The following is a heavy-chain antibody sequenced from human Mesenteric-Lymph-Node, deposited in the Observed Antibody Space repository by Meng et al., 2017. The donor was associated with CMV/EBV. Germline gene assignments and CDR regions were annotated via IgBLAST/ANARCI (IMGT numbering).Heavy chain of an antibody. Sequence: SCKCSGYSFTSYWIGWVRQMPGNGLECMGIIYPGDSDTRYSPSFQGQVTISADKSISTAYLQWGSLKASDTAMYYCAKVNGYSDFDLWGRGTLVTVSS. CDR3: AKVNGYSDFDL. CDR1: GYSFTSYW. D-gene: IGHD5-18*01. J-gene: IGHJ2*01. V-gene: IGHV5-51*01. CDR2: IYPGDSDT.